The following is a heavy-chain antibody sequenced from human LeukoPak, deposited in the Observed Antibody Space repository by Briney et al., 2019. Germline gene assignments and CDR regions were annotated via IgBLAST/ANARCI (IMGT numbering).Heavy chain of an antibody. CDR3: ARESWSSLT. CDR2: IKGDGNGN. CDR1: GFSFSSYW. D-gene: IGHD2-2*01. Sequence: GGSLRPSCAASGFSFSSYWMSWVRQAPGKGLEWVANIKGDGNGNNYVDSVKGRFTISRGNAKNSLYLQMNSLRAEDTAVYYCARESWSSLTWGQGTLVTVSS. J-gene: IGHJ5*02. V-gene: IGHV3-7*01.